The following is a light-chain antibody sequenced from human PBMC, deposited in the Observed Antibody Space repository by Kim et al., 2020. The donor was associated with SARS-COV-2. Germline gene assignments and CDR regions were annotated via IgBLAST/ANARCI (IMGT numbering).Light chain of an antibody. CDR2: DAS. CDR1: QTIGKS. Sequence: AYIGDTDTKTCRASQTIGKSVNWYQQKPGRAPKSVSFDASSLETGVPSRFSGSVSGVDFTLTISSLQPDDLGTYYCQQSFTTPLTFGQGTRLEIK. J-gene: IGKJ5*01. CDR3: QQSFTTPLT. V-gene: IGKV1-39*01.